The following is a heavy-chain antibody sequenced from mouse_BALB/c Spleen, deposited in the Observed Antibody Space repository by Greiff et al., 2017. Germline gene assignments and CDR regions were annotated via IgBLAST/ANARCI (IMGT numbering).Heavy chain of an antibody. CDR1: GFAFSSYD. CDR2: ISSGGGST. V-gene: IGHV5-12-1*01. CDR3: ARHYYGSSYSWFAY. Sequence: EVKLVESGGGLVKPGGSLKLSCAASGFAFSSYDMSWVRQTPEKRLEWVAYISSGGGSTYYPDTVKGRFTISRDNAKNTLYLQMSSLKSEDTAMYYCARHYYGSSYSWFAYWGQGTLVTVSA. J-gene: IGHJ3*01. D-gene: IGHD1-1*01.